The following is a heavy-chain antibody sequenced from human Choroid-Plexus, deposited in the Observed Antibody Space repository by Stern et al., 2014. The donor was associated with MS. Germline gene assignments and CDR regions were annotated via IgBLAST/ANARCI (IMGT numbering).Heavy chain of an antibody. J-gene: IGHJ4*02. CDR1: GFTFSIG. V-gene: IGHV3-30*18. D-gene: IGHD2-15*01. CDR3: AKDRQWSTYFFDY. CDR2: ISYDGSDK. Sequence: VQLVESGGGVAQPGRPLILSCAASGFTFSIGMHWVRQAPGQGLEWVALISYDGSDKYYADSVKGRFTIFRDKSKNTLYMHMNSLRAEDTAVYYCAKDRQWSTYFFDYWGQGSLVTVSS.